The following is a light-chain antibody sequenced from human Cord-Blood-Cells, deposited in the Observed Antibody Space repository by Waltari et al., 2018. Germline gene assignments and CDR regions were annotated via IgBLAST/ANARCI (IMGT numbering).Light chain of an antibody. J-gene: IGKJ1*01. CDR1: QSVSSY. CDR3: QQRSNWHT. CDR2: DAS. V-gene: IGKV3-11*01. Sequence: EIVLTQSPATLSLSPGERATLSCRASQSVSSYLAWYQQKPGQAPRLLIYDASNRATGIPGRFSGSGSGTDFTLTIRSLEPEDCAVYYCQQRSNWHTFGQGTKVEIK.